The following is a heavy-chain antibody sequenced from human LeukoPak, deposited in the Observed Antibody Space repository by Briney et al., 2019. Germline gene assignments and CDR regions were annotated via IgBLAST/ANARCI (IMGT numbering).Heavy chain of an antibody. CDR1: GFTVSSNY. V-gene: IGHV3-66*01. CDR3: ARDSSGWVYYFDY. D-gene: IGHD6-19*01. CDR2: IYSGGST. Sequence: GGSLRLSCAASGFTVSSNYKSWVRQAPGKGLEWVSVIYSGGSTYYADSVKGRFTISRDNSKNTLYLQMNSLRAEDTAVYYCARDSSGWVYYFDYWGQGTLVTVSS. J-gene: IGHJ4*02.